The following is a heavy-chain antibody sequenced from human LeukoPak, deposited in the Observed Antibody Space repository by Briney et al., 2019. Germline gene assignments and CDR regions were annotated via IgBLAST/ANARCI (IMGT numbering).Heavy chain of an antibody. CDR2: FTPSSGSA. Sequence: ASVKVSCKASGYTFTSYYMHWVRQAPGQGLEWMGIFTPSSGSATYAQKFQGRVTMTRDKSTSTVYMELSSLRSEDTAVYYCARDRGYYDSSPTYYFDYWGQGTLVTVSS. CDR3: ARDRGYYDSSPTYYFDY. CDR1: GYTFTSYY. J-gene: IGHJ4*02. V-gene: IGHV1-46*01. D-gene: IGHD3-22*01.